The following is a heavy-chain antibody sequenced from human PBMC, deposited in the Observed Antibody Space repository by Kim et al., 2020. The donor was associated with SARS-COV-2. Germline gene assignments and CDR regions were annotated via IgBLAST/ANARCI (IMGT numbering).Heavy chain of an antibody. V-gene: IGHV3-30*01. CDR3: ARSRQHLTGYHPTGYYFDY. J-gene: IGHJ4*02. D-gene: IGHD3-9*01. Sequence: GRFTISRDNSKNTLYLEMNSLRAEDTAVYYCARSRQHLTGYHPTGYYFDYWGQGTLVTVSS.